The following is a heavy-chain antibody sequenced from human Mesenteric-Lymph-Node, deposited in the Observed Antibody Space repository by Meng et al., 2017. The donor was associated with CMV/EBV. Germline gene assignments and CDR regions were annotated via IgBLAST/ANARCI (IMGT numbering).Heavy chain of an antibody. CDR1: GGTFSSYA. CDR3: ARDLGLLRYHY. Sequence: SVKVSCKASGGTFSSYAISWVRQAPGQGLEWMGGIIPILGIANYAQKFQGRVTITADKSTSTAYMELSSLRSEDTAVYYCARDLGLLRYHYWGQGTLVTVSS. CDR2: IIPILGIA. V-gene: IGHV1-69*10. D-gene: IGHD4-17*01. J-gene: IGHJ4*02.